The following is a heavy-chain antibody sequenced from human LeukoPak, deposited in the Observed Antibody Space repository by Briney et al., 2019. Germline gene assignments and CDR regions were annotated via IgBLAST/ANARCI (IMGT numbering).Heavy chain of an antibody. Sequence: LETLSLTCTVSGGSISSSSYYWGWIRQPPGKGLEWIGRIYYSGSTNYNPSLKSRVTISVDTSNNQFSLKLSSVTAADTAVYYCATATGVPAANHFDLWGRGTLVTVSS. CDR1: GGSISSSSYY. J-gene: IGHJ2*01. D-gene: IGHD2-2*01. V-gene: IGHV4-39*07. CDR3: ATATGVPAANHFDL. CDR2: IYYSGST.